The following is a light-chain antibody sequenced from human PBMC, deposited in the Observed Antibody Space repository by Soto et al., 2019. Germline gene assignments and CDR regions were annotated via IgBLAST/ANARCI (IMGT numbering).Light chain of an antibody. CDR2: GAS. V-gene: IGKV3-20*01. CDR1: QSVSSSY. Sequence: EIVLTQSPGTLSLSPGERATLSCRASQSVSSSYLAWYQQKPGQAPRLLIYGASSSATGITDRFSGSGSGTDFPLTISRLEREDFAVYFCQQYNRSPPVTFGGGTKVEIK. J-gene: IGKJ4*01. CDR3: QQYNRSPPVT.